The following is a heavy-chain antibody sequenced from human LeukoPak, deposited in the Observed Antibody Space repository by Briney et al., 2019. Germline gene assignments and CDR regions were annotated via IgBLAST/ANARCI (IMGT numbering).Heavy chain of an antibody. J-gene: IGHJ4*02. V-gene: IGHV3-21*01. CDR2: ISSSSSYI. Sequence: GGSLRLSCAASGFTFSSYSMNWVRQAPGKGLEWVSSISSSSSYIYYADSVKGRFTISRDNAKNSLYLQMNSLRAEDTAVYYCARDLAHYYGSGSYHYFDYWGQGTLVTVSS. CDR3: ARDLAHYYGSGSYHYFDY. D-gene: IGHD3-10*01. CDR1: GFTFSSYS.